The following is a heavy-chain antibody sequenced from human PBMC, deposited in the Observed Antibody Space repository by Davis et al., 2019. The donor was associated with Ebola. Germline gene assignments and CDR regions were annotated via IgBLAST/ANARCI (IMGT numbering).Heavy chain of an antibody. CDR1: GISFSNYG. CDR2: ISYDGSNK. CDR3: ARERTTVTTNRNYYYGMDV. D-gene: IGHD4-17*01. V-gene: IGHV3-30*03. Sequence: GESLKISCAASGISFSNYGMFWVRQAPGKGLEWVAVISYDGSNKYYADSVKGRFTISRDNSKNTLYLQMNSLRAEDTAVYYCARERTTVTTNRNYYYGMDVWGQGTTVTVSS. J-gene: IGHJ6*02.